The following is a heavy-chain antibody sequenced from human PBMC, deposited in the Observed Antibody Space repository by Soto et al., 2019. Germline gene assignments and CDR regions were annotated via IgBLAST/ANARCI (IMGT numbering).Heavy chain of an antibody. CDR2: INPNSGGT. CDR3: ARAVAAAGTGYYYYGMDV. D-gene: IGHD6-13*01. CDR1: GYTFTGYY. V-gene: IGHV1-2*04. J-gene: IGHJ6*02. Sequence: GASVKVSCKASGYTFTGYYMHWVRQAPGQGLEWMGWINPNSGGTNYAQKFQGWVTMTRDTSISTACMELSRLRSDDTAVYYCARAVAAAGTGYYYYGMDVWGQGTTVTVSS.